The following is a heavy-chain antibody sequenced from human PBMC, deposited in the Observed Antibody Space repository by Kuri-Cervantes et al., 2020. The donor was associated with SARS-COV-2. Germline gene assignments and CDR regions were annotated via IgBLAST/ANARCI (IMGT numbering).Heavy chain of an antibody. D-gene: IGHD3-10*01. J-gene: IGHJ4*02. CDR2: ITDDGGST. V-gene: IGHV3-23*01. CDR3: VKGSAASRPYYFDS. Sequence: GGSLRLSCAASGITFSSYAMSWVRQAPGKGLEWVSAITDDGGSTYHADSVEGRFTISRDNSKTTLFLQMNSLRAEDTAVYHCVKGSAASRPYYFDSWGQGTLVTVSS. CDR1: GITFSSYA.